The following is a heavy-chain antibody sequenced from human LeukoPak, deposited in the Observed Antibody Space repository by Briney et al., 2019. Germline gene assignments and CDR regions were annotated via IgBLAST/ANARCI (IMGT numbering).Heavy chain of an antibody. D-gene: IGHD3-22*01. V-gene: IGHV3-66*01. J-gene: IGHJ4*02. CDR1: GFTVSSNY. Sequence: GGSLRLSCAASGFTVSSNYMSWVRQAPGKGLEWVSVIYSGGSTYYADSAKGRFTISRDNSKNTLYLQMNSLRAEDTAVYYCASMEGDYYDSSGSYYFDYWGQGTLVTVSS. CDR3: ASMEGDYYDSSGSYYFDY. CDR2: IYSGGST.